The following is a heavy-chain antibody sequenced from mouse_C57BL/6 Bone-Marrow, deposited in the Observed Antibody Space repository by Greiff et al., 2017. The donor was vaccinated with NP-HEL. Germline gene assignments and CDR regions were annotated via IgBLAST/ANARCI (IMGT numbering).Heavy chain of an antibody. Sequence: EVQVVESGGGLVQPGGSLKLSCAASGFTFSDYYMYWVRQTPEKRLEWVAYISNGGGSTYYPDTVKGRFTISRDNAKNTLYLQMSRLKSEDTAMYYCARQDWYYGSSYVGAYWGQGTLVTVSA. CDR1: GFTFSDYY. V-gene: IGHV5-12*01. J-gene: IGHJ3*01. CDR3: ARQDWYYGSSYVGAY. CDR2: ISNGGGST. D-gene: IGHD1-1*01.